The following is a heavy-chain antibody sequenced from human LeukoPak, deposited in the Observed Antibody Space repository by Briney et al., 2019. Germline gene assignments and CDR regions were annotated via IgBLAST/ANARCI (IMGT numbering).Heavy chain of an antibody. CDR3: ARVLETDCSGGSCYSGLDY. V-gene: IGHV3-23*01. Sequence: GGSLRLSCAASGFTFSSYAMSWVRQAPGKGLEWVSAISGSGGSTYYADSVKGRFTISRDNAQNSLYLQMNSLRVEDTAVYYCARVLETDCSGGSCYSGLDYWGQGTLVTVSS. CDR1: GFTFSSYA. D-gene: IGHD2-15*01. J-gene: IGHJ4*02. CDR2: ISGSGGST.